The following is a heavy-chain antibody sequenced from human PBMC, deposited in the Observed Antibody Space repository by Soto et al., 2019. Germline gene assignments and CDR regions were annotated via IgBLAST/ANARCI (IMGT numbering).Heavy chain of an antibody. J-gene: IGHJ6*02. CDR1: WRSISSYY. CDR2: IYYSGST. D-gene: IGHD3-10*01. CDR3: ARGYYGSGSYYNFPLYYYYGMDV. Sequence: SETLSLTCTVSWRSISSYYWSWIRQPPGKGLAWIGYIYYSGSTNYNPSLKSRVTISVDTSKNQFSLKLSSVTAADTAVYYCARGYYGSGSYYNFPLYYYYGMDVWGQGTTVTVSS. V-gene: IGHV4-59*01.